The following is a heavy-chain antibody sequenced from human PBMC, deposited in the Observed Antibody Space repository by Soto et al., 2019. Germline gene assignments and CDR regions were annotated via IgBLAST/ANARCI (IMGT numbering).Heavy chain of an antibody. CDR3: PRHYGDYRGNFDY. CDR2: IYSGGST. D-gene: IGHD4-17*01. Sequence: EVQLVESGGGLVQPGGSLRLSCAASGFTVSSNYMSWVRQAPGKGLVWVSVIYSGGSTYYADSVKGRFTISRHNSKNTLYLQMNSLRAEDTAVYYCPRHYGDYRGNFDYWGQGTLVTVSS. CDR1: GFTVSSNY. J-gene: IGHJ4*02. V-gene: IGHV3-53*04.